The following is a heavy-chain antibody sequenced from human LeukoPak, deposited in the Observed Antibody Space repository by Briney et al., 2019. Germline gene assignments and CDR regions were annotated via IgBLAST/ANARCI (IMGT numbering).Heavy chain of an antibody. J-gene: IGHJ4*02. CDR3: ASHPLAVAYYFDY. Sequence: GGSLRVSCATSGFTFSSFAMSWVRQAPGKGLEWVSVIYSGDNTYYADSVKGRFTISRDNSMNTLNLQMNSLRAEDTAVYYCASHPLAVAYYFDYWGQGTLVTVSS. D-gene: IGHD6-19*01. CDR2: IYSGDNT. CDR1: GFTFSSFA. V-gene: IGHV3-66*04.